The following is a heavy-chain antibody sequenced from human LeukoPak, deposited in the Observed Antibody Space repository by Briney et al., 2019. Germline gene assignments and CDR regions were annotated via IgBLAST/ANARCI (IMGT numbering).Heavy chain of an antibody. CDR1: GGSISSSSYY. V-gene: IGHV4-39*07. D-gene: IGHD2-21*01. Sequence: SETLSLTCTVSGGSISSSSYYWGWIRQPPGKGLEWIGSIYHSGSTYYNPSLKSRVTISVDTSKNQFSLKLSSVTAADTAVYYCARGSIVAFFDYWGQGTLVTVSS. J-gene: IGHJ4*02. CDR3: ARGSIVAFFDY. CDR2: IYHSGST.